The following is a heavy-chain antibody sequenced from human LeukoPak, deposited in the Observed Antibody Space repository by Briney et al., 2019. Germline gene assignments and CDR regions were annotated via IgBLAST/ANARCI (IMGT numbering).Heavy chain of an antibody. CDR1: GSSISSYY. CDR3: ARGGKIGYSGSRPRNYYYMGV. V-gene: IGHV4-59*12. J-gene: IGHJ6*03. Sequence: DPSETLSLTCAVSGSSISSYYWSWIRQPPGKGLEWIGYIYYSGSTNYNPSLKSRVTISVDTSKNQFSLKLGSVTAADTAVYYCARGGKIGYSGSRPRNYYYMGVWGKGTTVTVSS. CDR2: IYYSGST. D-gene: IGHD5-12*01.